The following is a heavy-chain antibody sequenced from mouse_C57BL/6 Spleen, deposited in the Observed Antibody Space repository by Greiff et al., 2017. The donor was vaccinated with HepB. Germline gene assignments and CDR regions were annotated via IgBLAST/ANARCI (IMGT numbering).Heavy chain of an antibody. CDR1: GYSITSGYY. CDR2: ISYDGSN. D-gene: IGHD2-4*01. J-gene: IGHJ4*01. CDR3: ASPIYYDYDVYAMDY. Sequence: EVQLVESGPGLVKPSQSLSLTCSVTGYSITSGYYWNWIRQFPGNKLEWMGYISYDGSNNYNPSLKNRISITRDTSKNQFFLKLNSVTTEDTATYYCASPIYYDYDVYAMDYWGQGTSVTVSS. V-gene: IGHV3-6*01.